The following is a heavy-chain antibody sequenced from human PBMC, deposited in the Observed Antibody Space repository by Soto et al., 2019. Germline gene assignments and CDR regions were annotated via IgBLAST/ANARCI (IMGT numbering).Heavy chain of an antibody. J-gene: IGHJ4*02. V-gene: IGHV1-3*01. CDR1: GYIFTKSA. Sequence: GASVKVSCKASGYIFTKSAMHWVRQAPGQRLGWMGWISGGNGNTKYSPKLQDRVTIARDTSASTAYMELSSLRSEDTALYYCARDGVAAGNINFDYWGQGTLVTVSS. D-gene: IGHD6-25*01. CDR2: ISGGNGNT. CDR3: ARDGVAAGNINFDY.